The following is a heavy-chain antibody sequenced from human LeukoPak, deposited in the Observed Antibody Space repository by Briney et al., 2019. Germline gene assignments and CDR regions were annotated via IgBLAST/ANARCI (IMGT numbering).Heavy chain of an antibody. Sequence: GGSLRLSCAASGFTFSSYAMHWVRQAPGKGLEWVAVISYDGSNKYYADSVKGRFTISRDNSKNTLYLQMNSLRAEDTAVYYCARGPLDILTGYYSPLFDYWGQGTLVTVSS. CDR3: ARGPLDILTGYYSPLFDY. CDR1: GFTFSSYA. J-gene: IGHJ4*02. D-gene: IGHD3-9*01. V-gene: IGHV3-30-3*01. CDR2: ISYDGSNK.